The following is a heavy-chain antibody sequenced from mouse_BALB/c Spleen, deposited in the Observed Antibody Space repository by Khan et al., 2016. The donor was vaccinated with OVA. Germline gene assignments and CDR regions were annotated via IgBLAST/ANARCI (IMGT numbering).Heavy chain of an antibody. CDR1: GYSFITYY. CDR3: TRNGSVAGFSY. J-gene: IGHJ3*01. D-gene: IGHD2-2*01. V-gene: IGHV1S135*01. Sequence: VQLKESGPELMKPGASVKISCKASGYSFITYYIHWVIQSHGTSLEWIGYIDPLSGGTTYNQKFKGKATLTADKSSSTAYIQLTSLTSEDSAVYYCTRNGSVAGFSYWGQGTLFTVSA. CDR2: IDPLSGGT.